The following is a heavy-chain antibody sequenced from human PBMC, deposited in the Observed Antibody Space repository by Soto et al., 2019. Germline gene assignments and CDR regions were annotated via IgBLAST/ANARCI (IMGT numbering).Heavy chain of an antibody. Sequence: QVQLQESGPGLVKPSQTLSLTCTISGGSISSRDYYWSWIHQHPGKGLEWIGYIYYSGNTNYNPSLKSRVTISLDTSKNQFSLKLSSVTAADTAFYYCARSPENYYGSGSYFFDNWGQGTLVTVSS. V-gene: IGHV4-31*03. J-gene: IGHJ4*02. CDR1: GGSISSRDYY. D-gene: IGHD3-10*01. CDR3: ARSPENYYGSGSYFFDN. CDR2: IYYSGNT.